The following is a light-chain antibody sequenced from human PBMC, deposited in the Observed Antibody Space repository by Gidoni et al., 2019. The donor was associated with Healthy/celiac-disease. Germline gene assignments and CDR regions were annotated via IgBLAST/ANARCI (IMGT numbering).Light chain of an antibody. CDR3: QQYGSSPPKYT. CDR1: QSVSSSY. J-gene: IGKJ2*01. Sequence: EIVLTQSPGTLSLSPGERATLSCRASQSVSSSYLALYQQKPGQAPRLLIYGASSRATGIPDRVSGSGSGTDFTLTISRLEPEDFAVYYCQQYGSSPPKYTFGQXTKLEIK. V-gene: IGKV3-20*01. CDR2: GAS.